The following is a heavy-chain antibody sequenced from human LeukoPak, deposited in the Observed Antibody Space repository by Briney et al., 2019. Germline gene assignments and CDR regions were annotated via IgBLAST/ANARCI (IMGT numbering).Heavy chain of an antibody. D-gene: IGHD6-19*01. V-gene: IGHV4-34*01. Sequence: PSETLSLTCAVYGGSFSGYYWSWIRQPPGKGLEWIGEINHSGSTNYNPSLKSRVTISVDTSKNQFSLKLSSVTAADTAAYYCARAIAVAGQAGIWGQGTLVTVSS. CDR2: INHSGST. J-gene: IGHJ4*02. CDR1: GGSFSGYY. CDR3: ARAIAVAGQAGI.